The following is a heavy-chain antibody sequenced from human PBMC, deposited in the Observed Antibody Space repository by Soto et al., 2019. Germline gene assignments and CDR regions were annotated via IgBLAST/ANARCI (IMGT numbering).Heavy chain of an antibody. CDR2: ISGSGGST. V-gene: IGHV3-23*01. CDR3: AKEKLPGLQPLRPVSYFDY. CDR1: GFTFSSYA. J-gene: IGHJ4*01. Sequence: SLRLSCAASGFTFSSYAMSWVRQAPGKGLEWVSAISGSGGSTYYADSVKGRFTISRDNSKNTLYLQMNSLRAEDTAVYYCAKEKLPGLQPLRPVSYFDYWGRGTLVTVSS. D-gene: IGHD2-21*02.